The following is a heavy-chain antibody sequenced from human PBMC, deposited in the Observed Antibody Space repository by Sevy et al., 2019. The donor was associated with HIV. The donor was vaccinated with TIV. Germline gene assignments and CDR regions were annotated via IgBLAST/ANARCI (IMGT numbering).Heavy chain of an antibody. CDR3: TTDLEYQLERYYFNY. V-gene: IGHV3-15*01. J-gene: IGHJ4*02. Sequence: GGSLRLSCAASEFIFTNAWMSWVRQAPGKGLEWVGRIKSKTNGGTTDYAAPVEGRFTISRDDSKKTLYLQMNSLKTEDTAVYYCTTDLEYQLERYYFNYGGQGTLVTVSS. CDR1: EFIFTNAW. D-gene: IGHD2-2*01. CDR2: IKSKTNGGTT.